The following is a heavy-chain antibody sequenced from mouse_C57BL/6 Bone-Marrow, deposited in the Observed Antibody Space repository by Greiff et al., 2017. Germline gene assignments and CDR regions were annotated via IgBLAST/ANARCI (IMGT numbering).Heavy chain of an antibody. V-gene: IGHV5-6*01. CDR2: ISSGGSYT. J-gene: IGHJ1*03. Sequence: EVQGVESGGDLVKPGGSLKLSCAASGFTFSSYGMSWVRQTPDKRLEWVATISSGGSYTYYPDSVKGRFTISRDNAKNTLYLQMSSLKSEDTAMYYCARQGYYYGSDWYVDVWGTGTTVTVSA. D-gene: IGHD1-1*01. CDR3: ARQGYYYGSDWYVDV. CDR1: GFTFSSYG.